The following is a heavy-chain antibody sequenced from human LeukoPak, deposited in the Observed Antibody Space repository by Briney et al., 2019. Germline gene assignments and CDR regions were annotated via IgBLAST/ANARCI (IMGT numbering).Heavy chain of an antibody. D-gene: IGHD4-17*01. J-gene: IGHJ4*02. CDR1: GGSINSYY. CDR3: ATGYGDFRVEGRYFYS. CDR2: VHYSGTT. V-gene: IGHV4-59*01. Sequence: SETLSLTCTVSGGSINSYYWSWVRQPPGKGLEFIGHVHYSGTTNYNPSLRSRVTISIDTSKKHFFLKLKSVTAADTAVYYCATGYGDFRVEGRYFYSWGQGTLVTVSS.